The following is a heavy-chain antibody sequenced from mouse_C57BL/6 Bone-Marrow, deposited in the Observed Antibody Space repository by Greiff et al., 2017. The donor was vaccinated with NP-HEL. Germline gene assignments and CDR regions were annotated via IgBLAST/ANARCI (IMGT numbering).Heavy chain of an antibody. Sequence: VHLVESGPELVKPGASVKISCKASGYTFTDYYINWVKQRPGQGLEWIGWIFPGSGSTYYNEKFKGKATLTVDKSSSTAYMLLSSLTSEDSAVYFCARWLLRAWFAYWGQGTLVTVSA. J-gene: IGHJ3*01. CDR1: GYTFTDYY. D-gene: IGHD2-3*01. V-gene: IGHV1-75*01. CDR2: IFPGSGST. CDR3: ARWLLRAWFAY.